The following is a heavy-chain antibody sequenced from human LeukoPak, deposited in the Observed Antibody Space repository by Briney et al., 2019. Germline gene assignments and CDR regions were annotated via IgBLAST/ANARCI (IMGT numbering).Heavy chain of an antibody. D-gene: IGHD1-26*01. CDR3: ARAYSGSYAYFDY. CDR1: GYTFTGYY. J-gene: IGHJ4*02. Sequence: ASVKVSCKASGYTFTGYYMHWVRQAPGQGLEWMGWINPNSGGTNYAQKFQGRVTMTRDTSISTAYMELSRLRSDDTAVYYCARAYSGSYAYFDYWGQGTLVTVSS. V-gene: IGHV1-2*02. CDR2: INPNSGGT.